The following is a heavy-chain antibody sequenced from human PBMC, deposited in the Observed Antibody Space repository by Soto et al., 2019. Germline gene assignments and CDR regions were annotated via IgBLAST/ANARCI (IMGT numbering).Heavy chain of an antibody. CDR1: GYTFTSYG. CDR3: AKNARYYDFSWPRDGWFDP. CDR2: ISAYNGNT. V-gene: IGHV1-18*01. J-gene: IGHJ5*02. D-gene: IGHD3-3*01. Sequence: GASVKVSCKASGYTFTSYGISWVRQAPGQGLEWMGWISAYNGNTNYAQKLQGRVTMTTDTSTSTAYMELRSLRSDDTAVYYCAKNARYYDFSWPRDGWFDPWGQGTQVTVSS.